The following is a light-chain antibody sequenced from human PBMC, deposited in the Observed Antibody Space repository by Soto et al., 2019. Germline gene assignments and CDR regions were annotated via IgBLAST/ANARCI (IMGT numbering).Light chain of an antibody. V-gene: IGLV1-40*01. CDR2: ANR. J-gene: IGLJ2*01. Sequence: QSVLTQLPSVSGAPGQRVTISCTRNNSNMGAGNDVIWYQQLPGAAPKLLMYANRRPSGVPDRFSGSKSGTSASLAITGLQAEDEADYYCQSYDNSLSADVVFGGGTKLTVL. CDR3: QSYDNSLSADVV. CDR1: NSNMGAGND.